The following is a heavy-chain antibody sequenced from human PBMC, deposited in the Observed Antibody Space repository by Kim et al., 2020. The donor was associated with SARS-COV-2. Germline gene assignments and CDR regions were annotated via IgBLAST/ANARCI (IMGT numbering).Heavy chain of an antibody. J-gene: IGHJ6*02. CDR2: INAGNGNT. Sequence: ASVKVSCKASGYTFTSYAMHWVRQAPGQRLEWMGWINAGNGNTKYSQKFQGRDTITRDTSASKAYMELSSMRSEDTAVYYCAIHPYCSSTSCYVGYYYYGMDVWGQGTTVTVSS. V-gene: IGHV1-3*01. CDR3: AIHPYCSSTSCYVGYYYYGMDV. CDR1: GYTFTSYA. D-gene: IGHD2-2*01.